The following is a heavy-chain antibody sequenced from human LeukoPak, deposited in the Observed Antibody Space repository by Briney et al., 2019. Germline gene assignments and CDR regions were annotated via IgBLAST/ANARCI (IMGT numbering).Heavy chain of an antibody. V-gene: IGHV3-9*03. Sequence: GGSLRLSCAAPGFTFDDYAMHWVRQAPGKGLEWVSGISWNSGSIGYADSVKGRFTISRDNAKNSLYLQMNSLRAEDMALYYCAKATRRGWLVEGGYFDYWGQGTLVTVSS. D-gene: IGHD3-22*01. CDR3: AKATRRGWLVEGGYFDY. J-gene: IGHJ4*02. CDR1: GFTFDDYA. CDR2: ISWNSGSI.